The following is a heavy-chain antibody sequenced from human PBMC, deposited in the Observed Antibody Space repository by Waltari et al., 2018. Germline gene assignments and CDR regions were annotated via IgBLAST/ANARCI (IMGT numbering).Heavy chain of an antibody. J-gene: IGHJ4*02. CDR2: IIPIFGTA. V-gene: IGHV1-69*01. Sequence: QVQLVQSGAEVKKPGSSVKVSCTASGGTFSSYAISWVRQAPGQGLEWMGGIIPIFGTANYAQKFQCRVTMTADESTSTAYMELSSLRSEDTAVYYCARQALSSGWSDYWGQGTLVTVSS. D-gene: IGHD6-19*01. CDR3: ARQALSSGWSDY. CDR1: GGTFSSYA.